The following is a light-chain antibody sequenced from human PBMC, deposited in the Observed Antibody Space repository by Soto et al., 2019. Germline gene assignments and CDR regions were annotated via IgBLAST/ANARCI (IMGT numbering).Light chain of an antibody. V-gene: IGKV3-20*01. Sequence: EILLTQSPGTLSLSPGERATLSCRASQSVSSSYLAWYQQKPGQAPRLLIYGASSRATGIPDRFSGSGSGTDFTLTISRLEPGDFAVYYCKQYGSSPLTFGQGTKVDIK. CDR3: KQYGSSPLT. CDR1: QSVSSSY. J-gene: IGKJ1*01. CDR2: GAS.